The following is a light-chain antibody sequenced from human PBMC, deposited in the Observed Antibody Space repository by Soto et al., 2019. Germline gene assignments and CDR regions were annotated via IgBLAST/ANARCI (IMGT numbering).Light chain of an antibody. CDR3: GSKAGSNKHVV. J-gene: IGLJ2*01. CDR1: SSDIGASNS. Sequence: QSVLTQPPSASGSPGQSVTISCAGSSSDIGASNSVSWYQQHPGKAPKLLISEVTKRPSGVPDRFSGSKSGNTASLTVSGLQADDAADYYCGSKAGSNKHVVFGGGTQLTVL. V-gene: IGLV2-8*01. CDR2: EVT.